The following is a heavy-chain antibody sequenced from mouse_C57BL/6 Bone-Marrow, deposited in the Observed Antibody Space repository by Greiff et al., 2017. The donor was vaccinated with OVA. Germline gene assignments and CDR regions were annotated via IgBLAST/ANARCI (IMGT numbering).Heavy chain of an antibody. D-gene: IGHD2-3*01. J-gene: IGHJ2*01. CDR3: AKAGGWFPYYFDY. Sequence: VKLQQPGAELVKPGASVKMSCKASGYTFTSYWITWVKQRPGQGLEWIGDIYPGSGSTNYNEKFKSKATLTVDTSSSTASMQLSSLTSEDSAVYYCAKAGGWFPYYFDYWGQGTTLTVSS. CDR2: IYPGSGST. CDR1: GYTFTSYW. V-gene: IGHV1-55*01.